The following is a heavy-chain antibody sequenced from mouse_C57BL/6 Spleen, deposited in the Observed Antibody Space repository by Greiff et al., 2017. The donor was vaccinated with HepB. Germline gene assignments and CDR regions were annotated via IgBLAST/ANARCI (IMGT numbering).Heavy chain of an antibody. J-gene: IGHJ4*01. CDR3: ARWGGSSYAMDY. D-gene: IGHD1-1*01. Sequence: QVHVKQSGAELVRPGPSVKMSCKASGYTFTNYWIGWAKQRPGHGLEWIGDIYPGGGYTNYNEKFKGKATLTADKSSSTAYMQFSSLTSEDSAIYYCARWGGSSYAMDYWGQGTSVTVSS. CDR2: IYPGGGYT. V-gene: IGHV1-63*01. CDR1: GYTFTNYW.